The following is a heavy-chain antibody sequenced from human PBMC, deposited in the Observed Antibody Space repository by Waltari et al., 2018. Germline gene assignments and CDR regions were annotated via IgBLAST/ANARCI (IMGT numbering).Heavy chain of an antibody. V-gene: IGHV1-2*05. Sequence: QVQMVQSGAEVKKPGASVKVSCKASGYSFTAYYLHWVRQAPGQGLEWMGRINPNGGATTYAQMFQGRVTMTRDTSISTAYMEVTGLRSDDTVVYYCARVLSTVQLGIFAYWGQGTVVTVSS. CDR3: ARVLSTVQLGIFAY. CDR1: GYSFTAYY. D-gene: IGHD7-27*01. CDR2: INPNGGAT. J-gene: IGHJ4*02.